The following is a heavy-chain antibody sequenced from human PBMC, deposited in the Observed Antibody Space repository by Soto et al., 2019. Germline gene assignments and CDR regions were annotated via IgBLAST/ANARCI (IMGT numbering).Heavy chain of an antibody. CDR3: ERTDRAGVRAFDI. CDR2: ISTSGSTI. V-gene: IGHV3-11*01. D-gene: IGHD3-10*01. Sequence: QVHLVESGGGLVKPGGSLRLSRAASGFTISDYYMSWIRQAPGKGLECVSYISTSGSTIYYPDSVKGRFTISRDNAKNALYLQMNSLSAEDTAVYYCERTDRAGVRAFDIWRQGTIVTVAS. CDR1: GFTISDYY. J-gene: IGHJ3*02.